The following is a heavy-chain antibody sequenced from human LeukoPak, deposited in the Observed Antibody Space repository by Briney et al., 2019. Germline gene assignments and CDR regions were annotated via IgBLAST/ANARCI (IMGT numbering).Heavy chain of an antibody. D-gene: IGHD3-22*01. CDR3: VRGDSRDY. CDR2: ISSSSGAR. Sequence: RPGGSLRLSCAASGFSFNTYTMNWVRQAPGKGLEWVSSISSSSGARHYADSVKGRFTISRDNAKNSLYLQMDSLRAEDTAVYHLVRGDSRDYWGQGTLVTVSS. V-gene: IGHV3-21*01. CDR1: GFSFNTYT. J-gene: IGHJ4*02.